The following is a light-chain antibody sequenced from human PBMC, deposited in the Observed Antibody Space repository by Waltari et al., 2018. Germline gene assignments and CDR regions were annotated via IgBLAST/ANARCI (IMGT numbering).Light chain of an antibody. Sequence: QSALTQPPSVSGSPGQPITFPCTGTGRMFGGNTFVPWYQQHPGKAPKLMIYEVSKRPSGVSNRFSGSKSGNTASLTISGLQAEDEADYYCCSYAGSSTKVFGGGTKLTVL. CDR3: CSYAGSSTKV. CDR1: GRMFGGNTF. CDR2: EVS. J-gene: IGLJ3*02. V-gene: IGLV2-23*02.